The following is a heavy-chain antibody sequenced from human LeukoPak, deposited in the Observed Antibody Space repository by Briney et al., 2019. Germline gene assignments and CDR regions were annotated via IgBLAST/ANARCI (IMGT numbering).Heavy chain of an antibody. CDR3: ARKVGAEVPDI. CDR2: MNPNSGNT. D-gene: IGHD1-26*01. V-gene: IGHV1-8*01. Sequence: ASVKVSCKASGYTFTSYDINWVRQATGQGLEWMGWMNPNSGNTGYAQKLQGRVTMTTDTSTSTAYMELRSLRSDDTAVYYCARKVGAEVPDIWGQGTMVTVSS. J-gene: IGHJ3*02. CDR1: GYTFTSYD.